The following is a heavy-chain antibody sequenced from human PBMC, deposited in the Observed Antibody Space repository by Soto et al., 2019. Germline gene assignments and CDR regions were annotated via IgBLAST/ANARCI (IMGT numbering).Heavy chain of an antibody. CDR2: IYYSGST. V-gene: IGHV4-59*01. CDR3: ARASPYSSGWDNWFDP. J-gene: IGHJ5*02. D-gene: IGHD6-19*01. Sequence: SVTLSLTCTVSCLSISSCYWSWILQPPGKGLEWIGYIYYSGSTNYNPSLKSRVTISVDTSKNQFSLKLSSVTAADTAVYYCARASPYSSGWDNWFDPWGQGTLVTVS. CDR1: CLSISSCY.